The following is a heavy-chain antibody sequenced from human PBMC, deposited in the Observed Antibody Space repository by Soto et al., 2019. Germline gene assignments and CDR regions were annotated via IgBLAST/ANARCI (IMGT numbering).Heavy chain of an antibody. CDR1: GGSISSYY. J-gene: IGHJ5*02. CDR3: ARDFTGGWFDP. Sequence: SETLSLTCTVSGGSISSYYWSRIRQPPGKGLEWIGYIYYSGSTNYNPSLKSRVTISVDTSKNQFSLKLSSVTAADTAVYYCARDFTGGWFDPWGQGTLVTVSS. V-gene: IGHV4-59*01. CDR2: IYYSGST.